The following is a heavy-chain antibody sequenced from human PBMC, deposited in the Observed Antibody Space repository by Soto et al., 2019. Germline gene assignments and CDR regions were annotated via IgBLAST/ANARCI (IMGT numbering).Heavy chain of an antibody. D-gene: IGHD6-19*01. J-gene: IGHJ3*02. CDR1: GVTFSSYA. V-gene: IGHV3-23*01. CDR2: ISGSGGST. CDR3: AKKTDSSSPWGALDI. Sequence: EVQLLESGGGLVQPGGSLTLSCAASGVTFSSYAMSWVRQAPAQGLQWVSGISGSGGSTYYADSVKGRFTISRDSSKNTLYLQMDGLRVEDTAVYYCAKKTDSSSPWGALDIWGKGKMVSV.